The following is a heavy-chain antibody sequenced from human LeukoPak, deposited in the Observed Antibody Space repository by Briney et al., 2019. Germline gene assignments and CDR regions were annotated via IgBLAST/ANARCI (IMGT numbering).Heavy chain of an antibody. CDR3: ARGIVGATAYYFDY. Sequence: SETLSLTCTVSGGSISSYYWSWIRQPPGKGLEWMRYIYYSGSSNYNPSLKSRVTISVDTSKNQFSLKLSSVTAADTAVYYCARGIVGATAYYFDYWGQGTLVTVSS. J-gene: IGHJ4*02. CDR2: IYYSGSS. CDR1: GGSISSYY. V-gene: IGHV4-59*01. D-gene: IGHD1-26*01.